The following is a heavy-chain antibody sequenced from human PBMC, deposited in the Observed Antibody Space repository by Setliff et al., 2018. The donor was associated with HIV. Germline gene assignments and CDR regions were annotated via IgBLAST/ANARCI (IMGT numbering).Heavy chain of an antibody. J-gene: IGHJ4*02. CDR1: GYSISSGYY. CDR2: INPSGGI. V-gene: IGHV4-38-2*01. CDR3: ARGIFWGGTNFDF. Sequence: SETLSLTCAVSGYSISSGYYWAWIRQSPGKGLEWIGEINPSGGINHNPSLKSRVSMSVDTSKRQFSLKLNSMTAADTAVYYCARGIFWGGTNFDFWGQGILVTVSS. D-gene: IGHD1-7*01.